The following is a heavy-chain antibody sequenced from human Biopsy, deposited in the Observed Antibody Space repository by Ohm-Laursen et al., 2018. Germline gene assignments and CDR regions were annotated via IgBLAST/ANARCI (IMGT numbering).Heavy chain of an antibody. D-gene: IGHD2-15*01. V-gene: IGHV3-74*01. CDR3: AKTGGGGSCYPH. Sequence: SLRLSCAASGFTFSRFWIHWVRQAPGKGLAWVSHTNEDGSHTDYADSVKGRFTVSRDNAKNTLYLQMNSLRAEDTAVYYCAKTGGGGSCYPHWGQGTLVTVSS. CDR2: TNEDGSHT. CDR1: GFTFSRFW. J-gene: IGHJ4*02.